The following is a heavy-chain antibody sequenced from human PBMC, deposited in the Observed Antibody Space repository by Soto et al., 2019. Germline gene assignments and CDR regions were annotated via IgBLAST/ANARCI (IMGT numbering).Heavy chain of an antibody. J-gene: IGHJ4*02. Sequence: PGGSLRLSCAASGFTFSSYGMSWVRQAPGKGLEWVSSINSAGSTYYADSVKGRFTISRDNSKNTLYVQMNSLRAEDTAVDYCAKGGVNIPLDDWGQGTLVPVAS. D-gene: IGHD3-16*01. CDR3: AKGGVNIPLDD. CDR1: GFTFSSYG. CDR2: INSAGST. V-gene: IGHV3-23*01.